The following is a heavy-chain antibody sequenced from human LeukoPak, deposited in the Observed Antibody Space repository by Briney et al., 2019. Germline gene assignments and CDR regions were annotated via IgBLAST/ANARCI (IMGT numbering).Heavy chain of an antibody. Sequence: GGSLRLSCAASGFTVSSNSMNWVRQAPGKGLQWVSVIYSGGNTYYVDSVKGRFTISRDNSKNTLYLQMNSLRDEDTAIYYCARENNFGSGMDVWGQGTTVTVSS. CDR1: GFTVSSNS. J-gene: IGHJ6*02. D-gene: IGHD3-10*01. V-gene: IGHV3-53*01. CDR2: IYSGGNT. CDR3: ARENNFGSGMDV.